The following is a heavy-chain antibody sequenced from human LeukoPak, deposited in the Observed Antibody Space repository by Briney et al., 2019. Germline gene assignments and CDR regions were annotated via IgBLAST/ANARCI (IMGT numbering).Heavy chain of an antibody. V-gene: IGHV3-23*01. Sequence: GGSLRLSCAASGFTFSSYAMSWVRQAPGKGLEWVSAISGSGGSTYYADSVKGRFTISRDNSKNTLYLQMNSLRAEDTAVYYCARDCGRSGWSHIADYWGQGTLVTVSS. CDR3: ARDCGRSGWSHIADY. CDR2: ISGSGGST. J-gene: IGHJ4*02. D-gene: IGHD6-19*01. CDR1: GFTFSSYA.